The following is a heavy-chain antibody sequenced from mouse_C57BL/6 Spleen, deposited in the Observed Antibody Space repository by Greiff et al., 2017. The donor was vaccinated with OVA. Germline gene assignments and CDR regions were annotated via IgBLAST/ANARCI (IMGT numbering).Heavy chain of an antibody. CDR3: ARRAGTGRFGY. J-gene: IGHJ2*01. CDR1: GYTFTSYW. CDR2: IDPSDSYT. D-gene: IGHD4-1*01. Sequence: QVQLQQPGAELVMPGASVKLSCKASGYTFTSYWMHWVKQRPGQGLEWIGEIDPSDSYTNYNQKFKGKSTLTVDKSSSTAYMQLSSLTSEDSAVYYCARRAGTGRFGYWGQGTTLTVSS. V-gene: IGHV1-69*01.